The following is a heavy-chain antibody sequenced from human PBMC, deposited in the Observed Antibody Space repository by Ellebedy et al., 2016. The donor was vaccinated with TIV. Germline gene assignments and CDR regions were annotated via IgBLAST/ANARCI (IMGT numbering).Heavy chain of an antibody. V-gene: IGHV3-53*01. CDR2: IYSGGAT. Sequence: GGSLRLSCAASGFTVSGNYLTWVRQAPGKGLEWVSVIYSGGATYYADSVQGRFTISRYNSENTVYLQMNSLRAGDTAVYYCARQSGNGWFDPWGQGTLVTVSS. J-gene: IGHJ5*02. CDR3: ARQSGNGWFDP. CDR1: GFTVSGNY. D-gene: IGHD5-12*01.